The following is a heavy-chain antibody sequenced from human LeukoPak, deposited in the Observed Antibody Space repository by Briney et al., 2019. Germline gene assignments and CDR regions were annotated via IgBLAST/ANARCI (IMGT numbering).Heavy chain of an antibody. Sequence: GGSLRLSCAASGFTFSSYAMSCVRQAPGKGLEWVSAISGSGGSTYYADSVKGRFTISRDNSKNTVYLQVNSLRAEDTAVYYCAKTTTGYSSGRYPGWPVDYWGQGTLVTVSS. J-gene: IGHJ4*02. V-gene: IGHV3-23*01. CDR3: AKTTTGYSSGRYPGWPVDY. D-gene: IGHD6-19*01. CDR2: ISGSGGST. CDR1: GFTFSSYA.